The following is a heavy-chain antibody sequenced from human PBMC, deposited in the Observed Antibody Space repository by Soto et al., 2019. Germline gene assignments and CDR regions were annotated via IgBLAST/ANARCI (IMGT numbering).Heavy chain of an antibody. CDR2: IYTPGST. Sequence: GGSLRLSCAASGFIVSSSYMSWVRQAPGKGLEWVSAIYTPGSTYYADSVKGRFTISRDISKNTLYLQMNSLRVEDTAVYYCATAEVDYWGPGTLVTVSS. V-gene: IGHV3-66*01. CDR3: ATAEVDY. CDR1: GFIVSSSY. J-gene: IGHJ4*02.